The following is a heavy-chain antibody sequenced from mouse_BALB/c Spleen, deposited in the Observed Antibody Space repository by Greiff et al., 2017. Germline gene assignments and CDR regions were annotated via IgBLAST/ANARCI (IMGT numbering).Heavy chain of an antibody. CDR1: GYTFSSYW. CDR3: ARGGGGY. V-gene: IGHV1-9*01. Sequence: QVQLQQSGAELMKPGASVKISCTATGYTFSSYWIEWVKQRPGHGLEWIGEILPGSGSTNYNEKFKGKATFTADTSSNTAYMQLSSLTSEDSAVCYGARGGGGYWGQGTTLTVSS. CDR2: ILPGSGST. J-gene: IGHJ2*01.